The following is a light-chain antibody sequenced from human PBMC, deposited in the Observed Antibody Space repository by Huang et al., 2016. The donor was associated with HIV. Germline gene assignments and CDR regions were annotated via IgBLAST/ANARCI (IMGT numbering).Light chain of an antibody. CDR1: QSIDTS. CDR2: AAA. J-gene: IGKJ4*01. CDR3: QQSYSTPLT. V-gene: IGKV1-39*01. Sequence: DIQMTQSPSSLSASVGDRATITCRASQSIDTSLNWYQQKTGKAPKILIYAAAIMQSGVPSRFSGSGSGTDFTLTISSLQPEDFETFYCQQSYSTPLTFGGGTKVEIK.